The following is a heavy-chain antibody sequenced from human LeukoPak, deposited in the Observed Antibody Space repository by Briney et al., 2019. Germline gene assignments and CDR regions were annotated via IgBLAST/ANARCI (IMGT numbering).Heavy chain of an antibody. CDR2: IYYSGST. D-gene: IGHD2-2*01. J-gene: IGHJ4*02. CDR1: GGSISSYY. CDR3: ARHGVPGFCSSTSCYHY. Sequence: SETLSLTCTVSGGSISSYYWGWIRQPPGKGLEWIGYIYYSGSTNYNPSLKSRVTISVDTSKNQFSLKLSSVTAADTAVYYCARHGVPGFCSSTSCYHYWGQGTLVTVSS. V-gene: IGHV4-59*08.